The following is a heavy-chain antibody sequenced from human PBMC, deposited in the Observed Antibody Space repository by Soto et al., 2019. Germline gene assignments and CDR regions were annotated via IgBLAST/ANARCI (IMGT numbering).Heavy chain of an antibody. CDR2: ISSSSSTI. CDR1: GFTFSSYS. D-gene: IGHD3-3*01. J-gene: IGHJ4*02. CDR3: ARVGYDFWSGPPEPNY. V-gene: IGHV3-48*02. Sequence: EVQLVESGGGLVQPGGSLRLSCAASGFTFSSYSMNWVRQAPGKGLEWVSYISSSSSTIYYADAVKGRFTTCRDDAKDSLYLQMNSLRDEDTAVYYCARVGYDFWSGPPEPNYWGQGALVTVSS.